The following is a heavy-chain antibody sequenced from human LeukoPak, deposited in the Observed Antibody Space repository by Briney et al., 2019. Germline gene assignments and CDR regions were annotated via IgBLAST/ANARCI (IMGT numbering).Heavy chain of an antibody. CDR1: GYTFTSNY. CDR2: INPSGGST. V-gene: IGHV1-46*01. D-gene: IGHD3-3*01. J-gene: IGHJ4*02. Sequence: ASEKVSCKSSGYTFTSNYMHWVRQAPGQGLEWMGIINPSGGSTSYAQKFQGRVTMTRDTSTSTVYMELSSLRSEDTAVYYCATHTIFGVVIADYWGQGTLVTVSS. CDR3: ATHTIFGVVIADY.